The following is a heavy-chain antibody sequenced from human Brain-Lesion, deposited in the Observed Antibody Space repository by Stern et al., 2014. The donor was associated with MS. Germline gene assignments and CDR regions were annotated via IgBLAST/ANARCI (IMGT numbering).Heavy chain of an antibody. D-gene: IGHD5-18*01. Sequence: QLVQSGPGLVKPSQTLSLTCTVSGGSISSGSYYWNWIRQPAGKGLEWIGRMYSSGSINYNPSLQSRVTISGDTSKNPFSPKLIFGTAADTAVYYCARETGGYTYGDTDFFDFWGQGALVTVSS. CDR2: MYSSGSI. CDR1: GGSISSGSYY. J-gene: IGHJ4*02. V-gene: IGHV4-61*02. CDR3: ARETGGYTYGDTDFFDF.